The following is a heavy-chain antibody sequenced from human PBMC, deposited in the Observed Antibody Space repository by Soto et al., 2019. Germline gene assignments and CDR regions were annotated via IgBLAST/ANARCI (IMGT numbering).Heavy chain of an antibody. J-gene: IGHJ3*02. Sequence: EVQLVESGGGLVKPGGSLRLSCAASGFTFSSYSMNWVRQAPGKGLEWVSSISSSSSYIYYADSVKGRFTISRDNAKNSLYLQMNSLRAEDTAVYYCARDYFEGSGAPSRLVAFDIWGQGTMVTVSS. CDR2: ISSSSSYI. D-gene: IGHD3-9*01. V-gene: IGHV3-21*01. CDR3: ARDYFEGSGAPSRLVAFDI. CDR1: GFTFSSYS.